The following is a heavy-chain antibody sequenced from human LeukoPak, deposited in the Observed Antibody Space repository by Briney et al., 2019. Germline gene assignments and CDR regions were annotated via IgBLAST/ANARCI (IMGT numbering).Heavy chain of an antibody. CDR3: ARDGIAAGDY. J-gene: IGHJ4*02. CDR2: INTRGRT. D-gene: IGHD6-13*01. Sequence: SETLSLTCTVSGGSISSYNGSWFGQPAGKGLEGLGGINTRGRTNYNPSLKSRVTMSVDTSKNQFSLKLSSVTAADTAVYYCARDGIAAGDYWGQGTLVTVSS. V-gene: IGHV4-4*07. CDR1: GGSISSYN.